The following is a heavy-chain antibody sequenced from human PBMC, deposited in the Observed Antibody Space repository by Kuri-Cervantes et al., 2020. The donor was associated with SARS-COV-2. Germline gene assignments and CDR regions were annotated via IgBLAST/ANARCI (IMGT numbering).Heavy chain of an antibody. D-gene: IGHD3-3*01. CDR2: IYTSGST. CDR1: GGSISSSSYY. Sequence: SETLSLTCTVSGGSISSSSYYWGWIRQPPGKGLEWIGRIYTSGSTNYNPSLKSRVTMSVDTSKNQFSLKLSSVTAADTAVYYCARDHYDFWSGYFSWFDPWGQGTLVTVSS. CDR3: ARDHYDFWSGYFSWFDP. V-gene: IGHV4-39*07. J-gene: IGHJ5*02.